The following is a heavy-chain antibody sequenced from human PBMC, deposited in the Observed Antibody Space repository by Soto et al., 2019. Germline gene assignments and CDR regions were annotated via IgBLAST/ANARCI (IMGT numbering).Heavy chain of an antibody. V-gene: IGHV4-39*01. Sequence: SETLSLTCTVSGGSSRSGGYYWGWIRQPPGKGLEWIGSIYYSGSTYYNPSLKSRVTISVDTSENQFSLKLSSVTAADTAVYYCASSYGDYVSYWGQGTLVTVSS. J-gene: IGHJ4*02. CDR2: IYYSGST. CDR1: GGSSRSGGYY. D-gene: IGHD4-17*01. CDR3: ASSYGDYVSY.